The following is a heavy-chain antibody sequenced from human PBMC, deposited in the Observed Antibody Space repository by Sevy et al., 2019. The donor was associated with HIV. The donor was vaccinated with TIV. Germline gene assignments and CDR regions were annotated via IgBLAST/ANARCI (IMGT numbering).Heavy chain of an antibody. CDR1: AGSISSYY. V-gene: IGHV4-59*13. CDR2: IYYSGTT. D-gene: IGHD3-9*01. CDR3: ARDNAILTPRAFDI. Sequence: SETLSLTCSVSAGSISSYYWSWIRQPPGKGLEWIGYIYYSGTTDYNPSLKSRVTISQGKSKKGFSLRLRSVTAADTSVYYWARDNAILTPRAFDIWGQGTMVTVSS. J-gene: IGHJ3*02.